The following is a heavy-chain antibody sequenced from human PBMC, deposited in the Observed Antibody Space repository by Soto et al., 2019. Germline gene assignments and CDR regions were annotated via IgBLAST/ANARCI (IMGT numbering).Heavy chain of an antibody. CDR3: ASTPAYYDSSGYLPFDY. V-gene: IGHV3-30-3*01. Sequence: GGSLRLSCAASGFTFSSYAMHWVRQAPGKGLEWVAVISYDGSNKYYADSVKGRFTISRDNSKNTLYLQMNSLRAEDTAVYYCASTPAYYDSSGYLPFDYWGQGTLVTVSS. CDR1: GFTFSSYA. J-gene: IGHJ4*02. D-gene: IGHD3-22*01. CDR2: ISYDGSNK.